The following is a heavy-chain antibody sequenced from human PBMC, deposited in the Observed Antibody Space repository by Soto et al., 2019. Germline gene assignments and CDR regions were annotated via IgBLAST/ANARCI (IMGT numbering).Heavy chain of an antibody. V-gene: IGHV1-18*01. CDR1: GYTFTSYG. CDR2: ISAYDGNT. J-gene: IGHJ4*02. D-gene: IGHD3-22*01. CDR3: ARSAYYYDSSGSLLY. Sequence: QVQLVQSGAEVKNPGASVKVSCKASGYTFTSYGISWVRQAPGQGLEWMGWISAYDGNTNYAQKLQGRVTMTTDTSTSTAYMELRSLRSDDTAVYYCARSAYYYDSSGSLLYWGQGTLVTVSS.